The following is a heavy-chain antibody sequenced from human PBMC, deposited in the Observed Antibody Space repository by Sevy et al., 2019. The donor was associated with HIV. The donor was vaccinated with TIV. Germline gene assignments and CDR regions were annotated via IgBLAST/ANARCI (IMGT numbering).Heavy chain of an antibody. V-gene: IGHV3-9*01. J-gene: IGHJ6*03. CDR3: AKDWAATNYYYKDV. CDR2: ISWNSGSI. CDR1: GFTFDDYA. Sequence: GGSLRLSCAASGFTFDDYAMHWVRQAPGKGLEWVSGISWNSGSIGYADSVKGRFTISRDNAKNSLYLQMNSLRAEDTALYYCAKDWAATNYYYKDVGGKGTTVTVSS. D-gene: IGHD1-7*01.